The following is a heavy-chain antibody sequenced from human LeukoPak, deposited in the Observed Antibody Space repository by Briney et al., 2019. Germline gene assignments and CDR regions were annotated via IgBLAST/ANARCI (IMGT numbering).Heavy chain of an antibody. CDR2: IYSSGST. V-gene: IGHV4-39*07. CDR1: GVSISSTNSY. Sequence: PSETLSLTCTVSGVSISSTNSYWGWIRQSPRTGLEWIGNIYSSGSTYYNPSLKSRVTISIDTSENQFSLKLTSVTAADTAVYYCARKREGPTTGIDYWGRGTLVTVSS. CDR3: ARKREGPTTGIDY. J-gene: IGHJ4*02. D-gene: IGHD1-26*01.